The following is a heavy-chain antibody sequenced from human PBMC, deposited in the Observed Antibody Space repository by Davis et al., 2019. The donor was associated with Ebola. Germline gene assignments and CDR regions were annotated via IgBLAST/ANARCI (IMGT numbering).Heavy chain of an antibody. CDR2: ISYDGSNK. D-gene: IGHD3-10*01. CDR3: ARELATGVYYYYYGMDV. J-gene: IGHJ6*02. CDR1: GFTFSSYG. V-gene: IGHV3-30*03. Sequence: GGSLRLSCAASGFTFSSYGMHWVRQAPGKGLEWVAVISYDGSNKYYADSVKGRFTISRDNSKNTLYLQMNSLRAEDTAVYYCARELATGVYYYYYGMDVWGQGTTVTVSS.